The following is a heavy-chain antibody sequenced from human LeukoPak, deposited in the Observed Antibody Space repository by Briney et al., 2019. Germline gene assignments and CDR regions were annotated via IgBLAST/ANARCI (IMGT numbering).Heavy chain of an antibody. J-gene: IGHJ6*02. CDR1: GGSISSGGYY. Sequence: PSQTLSLTCTVSGGSISSGGYYWSWIRQHPGKGLEWIGYIYYSGSTYYNPSLKSRVTISVDTSKNQFSLKLSSVTAADTAVYYCARDRVCPDNYYYYGMDVWGQGTTVTVSS. V-gene: IGHV4-31*03. CDR3: ARDRVCPDNYYYYGMDV. D-gene: IGHD2-2*01. CDR2: IYYSGST.